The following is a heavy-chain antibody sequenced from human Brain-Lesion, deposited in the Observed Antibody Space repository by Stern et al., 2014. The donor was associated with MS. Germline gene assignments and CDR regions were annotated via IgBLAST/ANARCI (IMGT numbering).Heavy chain of an antibody. J-gene: IGHJ6*02. CDR1: GGSISSGGYY. CDR2: IFNSGST. CDR3: ARGRVVPGFQYYATDV. D-gene: IGHD2-2*01. V-gene: IGHV4-61*02. Sequence: VQLEESGPGLVKPSQTLSLSCTVSGGSISSGGYYWSWIRQPAGKGLEWIGRIFNSGSTSYNPSLKSRVTISIATSKNQFPLRLNPMTAADTAVYYCARGRVVPGFQYYATDVWGQGTTVIVSS.